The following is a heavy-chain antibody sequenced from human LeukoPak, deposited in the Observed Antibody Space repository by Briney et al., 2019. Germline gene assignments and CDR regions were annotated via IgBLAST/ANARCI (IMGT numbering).Heavy chain of an antibody. J-gene: IGHJ4*02. CDR1: GFTFSSYG. V-gene: IGHV3-33*01. D-gene: IGHD1-1*01. Sequence: GGSLRLSCAAPGFTFSSYGMHSVREAPGKGLERVAVIWYDGSNKYYADSVKGRFTISRDNSKNTLYTQTQRLQPEDTAVYYCARTGSWRFLDYWGQGTLVTVSS. CDR2: IWYDGSNK. CDR3: ARTGSWRFLDY.